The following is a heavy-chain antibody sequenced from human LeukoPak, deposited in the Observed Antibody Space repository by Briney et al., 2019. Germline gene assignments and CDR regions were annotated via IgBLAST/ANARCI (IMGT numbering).Heavy chain of an antibody. CDR2: IYYSGST. Sequence: SETLSLTCTVSGGSISSSSYYWGWIRQPPGKGLEWIGSIYYSGSTYYNPSLKSRVTISVDTSKNQFSPKLSSVTAADTAVYYCARHGTPLGRGISGKNYFDYWGQGTLVTVSS. V-gene: IGHV4-39*01. J-gene: IGHJ4*02. CDR3: ARHGTPLGRGISGKNYFDY. CDR1: GGSISSSSYY. D-gene: IGHD5-12*01.